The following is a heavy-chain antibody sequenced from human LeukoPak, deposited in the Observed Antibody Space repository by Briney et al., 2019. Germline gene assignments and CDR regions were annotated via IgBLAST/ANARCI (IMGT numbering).Heavy chain of an antibody. J-gene: IGHJ3*02. CDR1: GDSIIGYY. Sequence: PSETLSLTCTVSGDSIIGYYWSWIRQPPGKGLEWIGYIYYSGSTNYNPSLKSRVTISVDTSKNQFSLKLISVTAADTAVYYCASSIAYCGGDCYSGAFDIWGQGTMVTVSS. CDR2: IYYSGST. V-gene: IGHV4-59*01. D-gene: IGHD2-21*02. CDR3: ASSIAYCGGDCYSGAFDI.